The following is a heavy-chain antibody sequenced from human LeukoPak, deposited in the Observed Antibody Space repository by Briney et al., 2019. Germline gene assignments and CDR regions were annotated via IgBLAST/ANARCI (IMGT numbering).Heavy chain of an antibody. Sequence: PGGSLRLSCAASGFTFSSYAMSWVRQAPGKGLEWVSAISGRGGSTYYADSVKGRFTISRDNSKNTLYLQMNSLRAEDTAVYDCAKGGTFGGVIDFDYWGQGTLVTVSS. D-gene: IGHD3-16*02. CDR3: AKGGTFGGVIDFDY. J-gene: IGHJ4*02. CDR2: ISGRGGST. V-gene: IGHV3-23*01. CDR1: GFTFSSYA.